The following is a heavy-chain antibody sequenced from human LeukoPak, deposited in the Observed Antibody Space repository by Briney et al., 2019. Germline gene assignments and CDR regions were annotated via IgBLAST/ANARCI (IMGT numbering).Heavy chain of an antibody. CDR3: ARSNYYGSQSEY. V-gene: IGHV1-2*02. D-gene: IGHD3-10*01. J-gene: IGHJ4*02. Sequence: EASVKVSCKASVYTFSALHIHWVRLAPGQGPEWMGWVNPNSGDTNYAQRFRGRVTMTRDTSINTAYMELSSLRFDDTAVYYCARSNYYGSQSEYCGQGTLVAVSS. CDR1: VYTFSALH. CDR2: VNPNSGDT.